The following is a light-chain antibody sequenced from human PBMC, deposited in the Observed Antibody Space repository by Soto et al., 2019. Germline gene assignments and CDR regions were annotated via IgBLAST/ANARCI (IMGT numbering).Light chain of an antibody. V-gene: IGKV1-5*03. J-gene: IGKJ4*01. Sequence: TCRASQSISSWLAWYQQKPGKAPKLLIYKASSLQSGVPSRFSGSGSGTEFTLTISSLQPDDFATYYCQQYKSYSLTFGGGTKVDIK. CDR3: QQYKSYSLT. CDR2: KAS. CDR1: QSISSW.